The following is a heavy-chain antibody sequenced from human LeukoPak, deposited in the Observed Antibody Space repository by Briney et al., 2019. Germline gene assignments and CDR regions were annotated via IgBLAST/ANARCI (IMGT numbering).Heavy chain of an antibody. CDR1: GFTFSSYG. V-gene: IGHV3-30*03. CDR3: FAGYYDSSGSYFDY. CDR2: ISRDGSNK. Sequence: PGGSLRLSCAASGFTFSSYGMHWVRQAPGKGLEWVAVISRDGSNKYYADSVKGRFTISRDNSKNMLYLQMNSLRAEDTAVYYCFAGYYDSSGSYFDYWGQGTLVTVSS. D-gene: IGHD3-22*01. J-gene: IGHJ4*02.